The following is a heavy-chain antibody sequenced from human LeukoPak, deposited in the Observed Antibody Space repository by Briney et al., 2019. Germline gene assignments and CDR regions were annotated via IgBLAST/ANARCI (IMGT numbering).Heavy chain of an antibody. D-gene: IGHD6-13*01. CDR2: ISGSGGST. Sequence: PGGSLRLSCAASGFTFSSNAMTWVRQAPGKGLEWVSAISGSGGSTYYADSVKGRFTISRDNSKNTLYLQMNSLRAEDTAVYYCAFYSSSWYEYWGQGTLVTVSS. CDR1: GFTFSSNA. CDR3: AFYSSSWYEY. J-gene: IGHJ4*02. V-gene: IGHV3-23*01.